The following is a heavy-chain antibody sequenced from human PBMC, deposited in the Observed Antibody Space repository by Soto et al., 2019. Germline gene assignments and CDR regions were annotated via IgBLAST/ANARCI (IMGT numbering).Heavy chain of an antibody. V-gene: IGHV1-69*01. Sequence: QGQLVQAGGDVKKPGSSVKVSCKASGGTFSSYPISWVRQAPGQGLEWMGGIIPLFGTADYAQKFQGRVTFTADESTSTAYMELSSLRSEDTAVYYCARGGNSYYYYGMNVWGQGTTVTVSS. J-gene: IGHJ6*02. CDR2: IIPLFGTA. CDR3: ARGGNSYYYYGMNV. CDR1: GGTFSSYP. D-gene: IGHD2-21*02.